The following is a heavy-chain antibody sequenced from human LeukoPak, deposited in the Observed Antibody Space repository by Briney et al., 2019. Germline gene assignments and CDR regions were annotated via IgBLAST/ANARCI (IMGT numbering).Heavy chain of an antibody. CDR1: GFTFSSYA. V-gene: IGHV3-23*01. CDR2: ISGSGGST. Sequence: GGSLRLSCAASGFTFSSYAMSWVRQAPGKGLEWVSAISGSGGSTYYADSVKGRFTISRDNSKNTLYLQMNSLRAEDTAVYYCAKAETYYDFWSGYIHNWFDPWGQGTLVTVSS. D-gene: IGHD3-3*01. CDR3: AKAETYYDFWSGYIHNWFDP. J-gene: IGHJ5*02.